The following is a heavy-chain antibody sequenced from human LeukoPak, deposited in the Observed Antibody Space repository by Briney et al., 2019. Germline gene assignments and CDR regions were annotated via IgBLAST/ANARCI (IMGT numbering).Heavy chain of an antibody. V-gene: IGHV4-30-2*01. CDR1: GVSISSGAHY. J-gene: IGHJ5*02. CDR3: ARASVAAAGLFDP. D-gene: IGHD6-13*01. CDR2: VYQSDIT. Sequence: SETLSLTCIVSGVSISSGAHYWSWIRQPPGKGLEWIGYVYQSDITYYKSSLKSRVSISGDRSKNQFSLELSSVTAADTAVYYCARASVAAAGLFDPWGQGTLVTVSS.